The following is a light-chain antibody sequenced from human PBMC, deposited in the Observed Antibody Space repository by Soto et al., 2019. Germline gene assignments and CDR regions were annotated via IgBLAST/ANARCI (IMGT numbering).Light chain of an antibody. CDR3: QQYNNWPPYT. CDR1: QNVYSN. CDR2: SAS. J-gene: IGKJ2*01. V-gene: IGKV3-15*01. Sequence: IVMTQSPATLSVSPGDRATLSCRASQNVYSNLAWYQQNPGQAPRLLIYSASTRATDIPARFSGSGSGTEFTLTISSLQSEDFAVYYRQQYNNWPPYTVGQGTKLEIK.